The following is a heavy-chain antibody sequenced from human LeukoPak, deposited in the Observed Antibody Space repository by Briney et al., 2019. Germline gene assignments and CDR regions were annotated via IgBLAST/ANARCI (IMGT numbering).Heavy chain of an antibody. CDR1: GYTFTGYY. Sequence: ASVKVSCKASGYTFTGYYMHWVRQAPGQGLEWMGWINPNSGGTNYARKFQGRVTMTRDTSISTAYMELRRLSSDDTAIYYCARPYCNGGSCHDYFDYWGQGTLVSVSS. CDR2: INPNSGGT. V-gene: IGHV1-2*02. CDR3: ARPYCNGGSCHDYFDY. J-gene: IGHJ4*02. D-gene: IGHD2-15*01.